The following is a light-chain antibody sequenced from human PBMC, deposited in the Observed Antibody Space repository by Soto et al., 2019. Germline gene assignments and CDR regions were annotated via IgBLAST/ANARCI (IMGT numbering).Light chain of an antibody. CDR3: CLYAGCHTDA. J-gene: IGLJ1*01. V-gene: IGLV2-11*01. CDR1: SSDVGGYNY. Sequence: QSVLTQPRSVSGSPGQSVTISCTGTSSDVGGYNYVSWYQQHPGKAPKFMIYDVSTRPSGVPERFSGSKSGNTASLTISGLQAEDEAAYLCCLYAGCHTDACGTGTTVNV. CDR2: DVS.